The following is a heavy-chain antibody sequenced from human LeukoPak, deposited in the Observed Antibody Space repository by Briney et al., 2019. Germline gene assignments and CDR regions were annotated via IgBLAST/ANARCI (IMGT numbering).Heavy chain of an antibody. CDR2: INTNTGNP. J-gene: IGHJ4*02. Sequence: ASVKVSCKASGYTFTSYAMNWVRQAPGQGLEWMGWINTNTGNPTYAQGFTGRFVFPLDTSVSTAYLQISSLKAEDTAVYYCARDSKNRIAAAGTGDYWGQGTLVTVSS. CDR1: GYTFTSYA. D-gene: IGHD6-13*01. V-gene: IGHV7-4-1*02. CDR3: ARDSKNRIAAAGTGDY.